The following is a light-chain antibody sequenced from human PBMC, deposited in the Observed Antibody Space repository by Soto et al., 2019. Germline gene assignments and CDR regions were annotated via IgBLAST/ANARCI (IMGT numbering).Light chain of an antibody. V-gene: IGLV9-49*01. CDR2: VGAGGIVG. CDR1: SGYSNYK. Sequence: QSVLTQPPSASASLGASVTLTCTLSSGYSNYKVDWYQQRPGKGPRFVMRVGAGGIVGAKGDGIPDRFSVLVSGLNRYLTIKNIQEEDESDYHCGADHGSGSNFLVFGGGTKLTVL. J-gene: IGLJ2*01. CDR3: GADHGSGSNFLV.